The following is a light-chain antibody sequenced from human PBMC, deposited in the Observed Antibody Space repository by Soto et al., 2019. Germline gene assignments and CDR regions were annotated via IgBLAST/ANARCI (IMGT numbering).Light chain of an antibody. CDR2: EVS. Sequence: QSALTQPASVSGSPGQSITISCTGSSTDVGAYNYVSWYQQYPGQAPNLLIYEVSRRPSGFSHRFSGSKSVNTASLTISGLQAEDEANYYCNSYTNMNTYVLGNGTKVTVL. CDR1: STDVGAYNY. CDR3: NSYTNMNTYV. V-gene: IGLV2-14*01. J-gene: IGLJ1*01.